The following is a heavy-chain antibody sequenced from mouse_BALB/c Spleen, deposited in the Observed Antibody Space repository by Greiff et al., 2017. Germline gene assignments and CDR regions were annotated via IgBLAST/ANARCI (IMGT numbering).Heavy chain of an antibody. J-gene: IGHJ4*01. D-gene: IGHD2-2*01. CDR2: INPSSGYT. V-gene: IGHV1-4*01. CDR3: AILWLRQAMDY. CDR1: GYTFTSYT. Sequence: VQLQQSGAELARPGASVKMSCKASGYTFTSYTMHWVKQRPGQGLEWIGYINPSSGYTNYNQKFKDKATLTADKSSSTAYMQLSSLTSEDSAVYYCAILWLRQAMDYWGQGTSVTVSS.